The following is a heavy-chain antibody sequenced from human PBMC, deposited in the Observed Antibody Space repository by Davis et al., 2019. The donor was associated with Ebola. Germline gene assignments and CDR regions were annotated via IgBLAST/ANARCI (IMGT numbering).Heavy chain of an antibody. V-gene: IGHV4-30-2*01. Sequence: MPSETLSLTCAVSGGSISSGGYCWSWIRQPPGKGLEWIGYIYHSGSTYYNPSLKSRVTISVDRSKNQFSLKLSSVTAADTAVYYCARGYCSGGSCYSGVSYWYFDLWGRGTLVTVSS. J-gene: IGHJ2*01. CDR3: ARGYCSGGSCYSGVSYWYFDL. CDR2: IYHSGST. CDR1: GGSISSGGYC. D-gene: IGHD2-15*01.